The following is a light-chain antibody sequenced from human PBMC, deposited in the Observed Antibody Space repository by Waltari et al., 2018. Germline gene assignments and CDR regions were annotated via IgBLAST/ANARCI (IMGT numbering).Light chain of an antibody. V-gene: IGKV1-33*01. CDR1: QDINNY. CDR3: QQYDNIPPST. J-gene: IGKJ2*02. Sequence: DIQMTQSPSSLSASVGDRVSITCQASQDINNYLNWNQQKPGKAPKLLMYDASKLETGVPSRFSGSGSGTDFTFTISSLQPEDIATYYCQQYDNIPPSTFGQGTKLEIK. CDR2: DAS.